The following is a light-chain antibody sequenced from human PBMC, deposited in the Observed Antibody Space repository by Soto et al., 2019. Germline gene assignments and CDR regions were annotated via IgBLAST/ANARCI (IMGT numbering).Light chain of an antibody. CDR2: AAS. V-gene: IGKV3-20*01. Sequence: EFVLSQPPGSLSFSPGERVTLSCRAGQSVSSTYLNWYQQKPDQAPRLLIYAASSRATGIPDRFSGSGSGTDFTLTISRLEPEDFAVYYCQQDDSSPKTFGQGTKVDIK. J-gene: IGKJ1*01. CDR3: QQDDSSPKT. CDR1: QSVSSTY.